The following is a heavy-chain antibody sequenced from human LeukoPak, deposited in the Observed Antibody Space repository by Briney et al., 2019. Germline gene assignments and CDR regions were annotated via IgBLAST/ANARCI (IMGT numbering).Heavy chain of an antibody. V-gene: IGHV4-59*01. J-gene: IGHJ2*01. CDR1: GGSISSYY. Sequence: SETLSLTCTVSGGSISSYYWSWIRQPPGKGLEWIGYIYYSGSTNYNPSLKSRVTISVDTSKTQFSLKLSSVTAADMAVYYCARGRNYYDSSGYCRYFDLWGRGTLVTVSS. CDR3: ARGRNYYDSSGYCRYFDL. D-gene: IGHD3-22*01. CDR2: IYYSGST.